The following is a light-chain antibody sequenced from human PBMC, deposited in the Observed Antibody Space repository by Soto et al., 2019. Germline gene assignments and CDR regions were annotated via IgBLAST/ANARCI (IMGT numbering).Light chain of an antibody. CDR2: GAS. J-gene: IGKJ2*01. V-gene: IGKV1-6*01. CDR3: LQDFRYPRT. Sequence: AIQMTQSPSSLSASVGDRVTITCRASQGIRNDLGWYQQKPGKAPKVLIYGASSLQSGVPPRFSGSGSGTDFTLTISSLQPEDFATYYCLQDFRYPRTFGQGTKLEIK. CDR1: QGIRND.